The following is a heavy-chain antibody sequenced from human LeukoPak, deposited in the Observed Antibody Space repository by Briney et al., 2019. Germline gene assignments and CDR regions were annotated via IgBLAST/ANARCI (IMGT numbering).Heavy chain of an antibody. CDR3: TTGRYYYDSSGYRDPDY. J-gene: IGHJ4*02. Sequence: GGSLRLSCTASGFTFGDNAMTWFRQAPGKGLEWVSFIRSKAYGGTTEYAASVKGRFIISRDDSKSIAYLQMNSLKTEDTAVYYCTTGRYYYDSSGYRDPDYWGQGTLVTVSS. CDR1: GFTFGDNA. V-gene: IGHV3-49*03. CDR2: IRSKAYGGTT. D-gene: IGHD3-22*01.